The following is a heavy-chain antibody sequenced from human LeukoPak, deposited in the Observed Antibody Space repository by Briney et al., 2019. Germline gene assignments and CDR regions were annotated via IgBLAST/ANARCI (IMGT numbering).Heavy chain of an antibody. J-gene: IGHJ4*02. V-gene: IGHV4-61*02. D-gene: IGHD2-15*01. Sequence: SETLSLTCTVSGGSISSGSYYWSWIRQPAGKGLEWIGRIYTSGSTNYNPSLKSRVTISVDTSKNQFSLKLSSVTAADTAVYYCAREWYPDYWGQGTLVTVSS. CDR2: IYTSGST. CDR3: AREWYPDY. CDR1: GGSISSGSYY.